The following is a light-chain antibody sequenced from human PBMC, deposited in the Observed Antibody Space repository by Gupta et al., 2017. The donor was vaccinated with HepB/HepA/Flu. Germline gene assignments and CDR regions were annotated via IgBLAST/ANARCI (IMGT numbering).Light chain of an antibody. J-gene: IGKJ1*01. V-gene: IGKV4-1*01. CDR2: WAS. CDR3: QQYYSTPPWT. CDR1: QSVLSSSNNKNY. Sequence: DIVMTQSPDSLAVYLGESATFNCKSSQSVLSSSNNKNYLAWYQQKPGQPPNVLIYWASTRESGVPDRFTGSGSGTDFTLTIGSLQAEDVAVYYCQQYYSTPPWTFGQGTKVEIK.